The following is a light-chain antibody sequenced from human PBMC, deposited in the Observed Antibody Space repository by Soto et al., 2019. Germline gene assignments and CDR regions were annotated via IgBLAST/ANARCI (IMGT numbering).Light chain of an antibody. CDR2: EVS. V-gene: IGLV2-14*01. CDR3: SSYTSRTTVV. CDR1: SSDVGGYNY. J-gene: IGLJ1*01. Sequence: QSALTQPASVSGSPGQSITISCTGTSSDVGGYNYVSWYQQHPGKAPKLMIHEVSNRPSGVSNRFSGSKSGNTASLTISGLQAEDEADYYCSSYTSRTTVVFGTGTKVTV.